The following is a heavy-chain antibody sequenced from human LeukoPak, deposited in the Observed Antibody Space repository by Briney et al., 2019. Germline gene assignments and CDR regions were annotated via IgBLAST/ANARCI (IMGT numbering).Heavy chain of an antibody. Sequence: SETLSLTCTVSGGSISYYCWSWIRQSPGKGLEWIGYIYYSGTTNYNPSLKSRVTISVDTSKNQFSLQLRSVTAADSAVYYCAREDPQTRVPEGMDVWGQGTTVTVSS. V-gene: IGHV4-59*01. D-gene: IGHD4/OR15-4a*01. CDR2: IYYSGTT. CDR3: AREDPQTRVPEGMDV. J-gene: IGHJ6*02. CDR1: GGSISYYC.